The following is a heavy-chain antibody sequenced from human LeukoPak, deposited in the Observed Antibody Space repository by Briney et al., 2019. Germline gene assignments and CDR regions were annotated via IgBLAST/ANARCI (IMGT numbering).Heavy chain of an antibody. Sequence: GASVKVSCKASGYTFTSYDINWVRQATGQGLEWMGWMNPNSGNTKYAQKLQGRVTMTTETSTSTAYMELRSLRSDDTAVYYCVWFGSGSYYNRGWGQGTLVTVSS. CDR1: GYTFTSYD. D-gene: IGHD3-10*01. J-gene: IGHJ4*02. CDR2: MNPNSGNT. CDR3: VWFGSGSYYNRG. V-gene: IGHV1-18*01.